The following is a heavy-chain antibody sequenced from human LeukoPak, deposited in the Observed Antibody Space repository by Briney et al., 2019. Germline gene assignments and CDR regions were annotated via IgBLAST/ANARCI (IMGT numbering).Heavy chain of an antibody. CDR2: IYYSGST. V-gene: IGHV4-59*01. CDR1: GGSISSYY. CDR3: ARLYDFWSGYWYAFDI. D-gene: IGHD3-3*01. J-gene: IGHJ3*02. Sequence: SETLSLTCTVSGGSISSYYWSWIRQPPGKGLEWIGYIYYSGSTNYNPSLKSRVTISVDTSKNQFSLKLSSVTAADTAVYYCARLYDFWSGYWYAFDIWGQGTMVTVSS.